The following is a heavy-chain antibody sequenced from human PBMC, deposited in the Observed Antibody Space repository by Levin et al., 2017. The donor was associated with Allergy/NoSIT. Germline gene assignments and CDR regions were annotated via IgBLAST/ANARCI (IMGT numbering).Heavy chain of an antibody. Sequence: PGGSLRLSCAASGFTFSDYAMNWIRQAPGKGLEWISYVTSRSTLYYADSVKGRFTISRDNAMTSLYLQMNSLRAEDTAVYYCAKGGWGTVLDFWGQGSRVTVSS. D-gene: IGHD7-27*01. CDR1: GFTFSDYA. V-gene: IGHV3-69-1*02. J-gene: IGHJ4*02. CDR2: VTSRSTL. CDR3: AKGGWGTVLDF.